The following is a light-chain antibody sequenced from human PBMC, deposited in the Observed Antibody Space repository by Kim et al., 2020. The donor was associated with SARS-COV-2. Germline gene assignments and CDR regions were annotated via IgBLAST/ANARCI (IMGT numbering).Light chain of an antibody. Sequence: EIVMTQSPATLSVSPGERVTLSCRASQSVSRNLAWYQQKPGQAPRLLVYDASTRATGIPARISGSGSGTEFTLTISSLQSEDFAVYYCQQYNNWPPYTFGQGTKLEIK. CDR1: QSVSRN. CDR3: QQYNNWPPYT. J-gene: IGKJ2*01. CDR2: DAS. V-gene: IGKV3-15*01.